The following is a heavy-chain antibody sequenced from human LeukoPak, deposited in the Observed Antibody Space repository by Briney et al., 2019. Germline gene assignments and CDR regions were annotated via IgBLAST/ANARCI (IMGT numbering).Heavy chain of an antibody. CDR3: ARDLELERNRWNYFES. CDR2: MHYSGDS. J-gene: IGHJ4*02. D-gene: IGHD1-1*01. CDR1: GNSISSFF. Sequence: SETLSLTSTVSGNSISSFFWSWIRQPPGKGLEWIGSMHYSGDSKYNPSLRSRVSLSIDTSKQQFSLRLSSVTAADTAVYYCARDLELERNRWNYFESWGQGALVTVSS. V-gene: IGHV4-59*01.